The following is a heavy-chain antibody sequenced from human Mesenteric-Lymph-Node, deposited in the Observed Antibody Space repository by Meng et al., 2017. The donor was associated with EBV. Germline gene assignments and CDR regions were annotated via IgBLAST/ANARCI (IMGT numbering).Heavy chain of an antibody. D-gene: IGHD4-23*01. J-gene: IGHJ4*02. CDR3: ARGGGVLTPLDY. V-gene: IGHV4-34*02. CDR1: GDSFSGYF. Sequence: VQFQQWGAGLLKPSAPLSPTCAVYGDSFSGYFWSWIRQPLGKGLEWIGEINHSGGTNYNPSLESRVTISVDASKNQFSLKLRSVTAADTAVYYCARGGGVLTPLDYWGQGGLVTVSS. CDR2: INHSGGT.